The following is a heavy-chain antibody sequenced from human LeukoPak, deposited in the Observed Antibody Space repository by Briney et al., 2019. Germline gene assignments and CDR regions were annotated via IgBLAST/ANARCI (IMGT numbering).Heavy chain of an antibody. V-gene: IGHV3-23*01. CDR1: GFYFYNHA. J-gene: IGHJ6*03. CDR2: ISGSGGST. D-gene: IGHD1-1*01. CDR3: AKPKPGSRGGHYYYYYMDV. Sequence: GGSLRLSCAASGFYFYNHAMHWVRQAPGGGLEWVSAISGSGGSTYYEDSVQGRFTISRDNSKNKLYLQMNSLRAEDTAVYYCAKPKPGSRGGHYYYYYMDVWGKGTTVTVSS.